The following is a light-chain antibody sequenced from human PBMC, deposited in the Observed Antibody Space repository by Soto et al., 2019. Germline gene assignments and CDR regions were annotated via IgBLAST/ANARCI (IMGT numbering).Light chain of an antibody. J-gene: IGLJ3*02. Sequence: QSVLTQPPSMSGAPGKGVTISCTGSTSKIGEGYDLPWYQLLPGTAPKLLIYGNTNRPSGVPDRFSGSKSDTSASLAITGLRAEDEADYYCQSHDSSLNSWVFGGGTKLTVL. CDR1: TSKIGEGYD. CDR3: QSHDSSLNSWV. CDR2: GNT. V-gene: IGLV1-40*01.